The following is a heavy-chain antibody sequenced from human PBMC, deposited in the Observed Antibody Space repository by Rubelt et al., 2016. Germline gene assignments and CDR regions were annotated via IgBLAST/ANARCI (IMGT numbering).Heavy chain of an antibody. CDR3: ARGKCSSTSCYRIDAFDI. Sequence: EVQLVESGGGLVQPGGSLRLSCAASGFTFSSYWMSWVRQAPGKGLEWVANIKQDGSEKYYGDSVKGRFTISRDNAKNSLYLQRNSLRAEDTAVYYCARGKCSSTSCYRIDAFDIWGQGTMVTVSS. D-gene: IGHD2-2*02. CDR1: GFTFSSYW. V-gene: IGHV3-7*01. CDR2: IKQDGSEK. J-gene: IGHJ3*02.